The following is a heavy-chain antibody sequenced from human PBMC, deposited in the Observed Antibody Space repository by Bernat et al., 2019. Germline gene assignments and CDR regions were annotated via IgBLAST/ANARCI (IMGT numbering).Heavy chain of an antibody. J-gene: IGHJ6*03. Sequence: QVQLVESGGGVVQPGRSLRLSCAASGFTFSSYGMHWVRQAPGKGLEWVAVIWYDGSNKYYADSVKGRFTISRDNSKNTLYRQMNSLRAEDTAVYYCASGPYCGGDCSPRYYYFYMDVWGKGTTVTVSS. CDR2: IWYDGSNK. CDR1: GFTFSSYG. CDR3: ASGPYCGGDCSPRYYYFYMDV. D-gene: IGHD2-21*01. V-gene: IGHV3-33*01.